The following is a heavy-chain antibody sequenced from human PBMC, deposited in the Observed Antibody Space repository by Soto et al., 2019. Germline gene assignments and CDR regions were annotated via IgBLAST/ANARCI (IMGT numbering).Heavy chain of an antibody. V-gene: IGHV1-69*13. D-gene: IGHD3-10*01. J-gene: IGHJ6*02. CDR1: GGTFSSYA. CDR2: TIPIFGTA. Sequence: GASVKVSCKASGGTFSSYAISWVRQAPGQGLEWMGGTIPIFGTANYAQKFQGRVTITADESTSTAYMELSSLRSEDTAVYYCGRDPHNGSGPPYYYRMDVWGQGTTVTVSS. CDR3: GRDPHNGSGPPYYYRMDV.